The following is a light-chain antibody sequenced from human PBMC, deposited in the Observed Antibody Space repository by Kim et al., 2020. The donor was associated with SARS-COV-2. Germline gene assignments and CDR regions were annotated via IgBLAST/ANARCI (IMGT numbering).Light chain of an antibody. CDR3: QAWGTGIPV. CDR2: INSDGSH. V-gene: IGLV4-69*02. J-gene: IGLJ3*02. Sequence: SVKLNCTLNSGHSSYAIAWHQQQPEKGPRYLMKINSDGSHTKGDGIPDRFSGSSSGAERYLTIASLQSEDAADYYCQAWGTGIPVFGGGTKVTVL. CDR1: SGHSSYA.